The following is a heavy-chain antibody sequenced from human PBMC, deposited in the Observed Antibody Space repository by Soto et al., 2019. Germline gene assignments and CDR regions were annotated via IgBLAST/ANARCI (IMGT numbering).Heavy chain of an antibody. J-gene: IGHJ4*02. V-gene: IGHV6-1*01. D-gene: IGHD2-2*01. CDR1: GDSVSSNSAA. Sequence: SQTLSLTCAISGDSVSSNSAAWNWIRQSPSRGLEWLGRTYYRSKWYNDYAVSVKSRITINPDTSKNQFSLQLNSVTPEDTAVYYCARDRCSSTSCPPYFDYWGQGTLVTVSS. CDR3: ARDRCSSTSCPPYFDY. CDR2: TYYRSKWYN.